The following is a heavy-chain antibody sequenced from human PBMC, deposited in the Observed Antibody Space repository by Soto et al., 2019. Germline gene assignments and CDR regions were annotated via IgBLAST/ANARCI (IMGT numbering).Heavy chain of an antibody. CDR3: ARVPEYCSGGSCYPLGYYGMDV. D-gene: IGHD2-15*01. CDR1: GYTFTSYG. Sequence: ASVKVSCKASGYTFTSYGISWVRLAPGQGLEWMGWISAYNGNTNYAQKLQGRVTMTTDTSTSTAYMELRSLRSDDTAVYYCARVPEYCSGGSCYPLGYYGMDVWGQGTTVTVSS. J-gene: IGHJ6*02. CDR2: ISAYNGNT. V-gene: IGHV1-18*04.